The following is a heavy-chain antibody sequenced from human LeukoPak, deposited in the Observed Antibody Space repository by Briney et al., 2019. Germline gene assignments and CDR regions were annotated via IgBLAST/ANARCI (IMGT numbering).Heavy chain of an antibody. V-gene: IGHV4-31*02. CDR1: GGSISSGGYY. J-gene: IGHJ4*02. CDR2: IYYSGST. Sequence: SETLSLTCTVSGGSISSGGYYWSWIRQHPGDGLEWIGYIYYSGSTYYNPSLKSRVTISIGTSKNHFSLKLSSVTAADTAVYYCARAGGFFSPFGYWGQGTLVTVSS. CDR3: ARAGGFFSPFGY. D-gene: IGHD3-16*01.